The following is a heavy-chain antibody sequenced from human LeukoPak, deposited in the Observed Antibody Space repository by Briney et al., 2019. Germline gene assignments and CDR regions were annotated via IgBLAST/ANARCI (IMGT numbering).Heavy chain of an antibody. Sequence: SQTLSLTCTVSGDSNSSGGYCWNWFRQHPGKGLEWIGYIYSSGGTFYNPSLKSRVTISVDTSKNQFSLKLGSVTAADTALYYCASSEAPITPPPYGMGVWGQGTKVTVSS. V-gene: IGHV4-31*03. D-gene: IGHD5-12*01. J-gene: IGHJ6*02. CDR2: IYSSGGT. CDR3: ASSEAPITPPPYGMGV. CDR1: GDSNSSGGYC.